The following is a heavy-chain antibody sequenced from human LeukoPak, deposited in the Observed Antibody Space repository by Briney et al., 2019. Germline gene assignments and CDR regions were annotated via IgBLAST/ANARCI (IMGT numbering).Heavy chain of an antibody. D-gene: IGHD3-16*02. Sequence: GVSRRLSCAAFGLTVSSDAVSWIGQASGKGLGWVWGISGSGGSTYYAASVKGRFTISRDTSKNQLYLKLNSLTAADTAVYYCAKGSVYRGDYYYGMDVWGQGTTVTVSS. CDR3: AKGSVYRGDYYYGMDV. CDR2: ISGSGGST. J-gene: IGHJ6*02. V-gene: IGHV3-23*01. CDR1: GLTVSSDA.